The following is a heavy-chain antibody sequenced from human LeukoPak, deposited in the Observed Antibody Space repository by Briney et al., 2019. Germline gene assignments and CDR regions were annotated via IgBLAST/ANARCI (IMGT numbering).Heavy chain of an antibody. CDR1: GLTFSSYW. Sequence: PGGSLRLSCAASGLTFSSYWMHWVRQAPGKGLVWVSRINSDGSSTSYADSVKGRFTISRDNAKNTLYLQMNSLRAEDTAVYYCARVYGDYVPFDYWGQGTLVTVSS. CDR2: INSDGSST. D-gene: IGHD4-17*01. CDR3: ARVYGDYVPFDY. V-gene: IGHV3-74*01. J-gene: IGHJ4*02.